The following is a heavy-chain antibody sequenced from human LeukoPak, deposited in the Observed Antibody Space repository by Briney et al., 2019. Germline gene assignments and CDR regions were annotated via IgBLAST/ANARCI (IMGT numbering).Heavy chain of an antibody. V-gene: IGHV3-21*01. CDR3: ARVGGPYISSYFDY. Sequence: EGSLRLSGAASGFTFSSYSMNWVRQAPGKGLEWVSSISSSSSHIYYADSVKGRFTISRDIAKNSLYLQMNSLRAEDTAVYYCARVGGPYISSYFDYWGQGTLVTVSS. CDR2: ISSSSSHI. D-gene: IGHD6-6*01. J-gene: IGHJ4*02. CDR1: GFTFSSYS.